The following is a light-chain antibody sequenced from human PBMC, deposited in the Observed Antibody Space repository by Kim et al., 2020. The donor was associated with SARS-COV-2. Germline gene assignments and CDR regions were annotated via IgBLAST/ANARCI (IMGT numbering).Light chain of an antibody. CDR2: EAT. CDR3: QEHNTRT. Sequence: DIQMTQSPSTLSASIGDRVTITCRASEDIATWLAWYQQRPGTAPNLLIYEATNLEVGVPSRFAGSGSGTEFTLTISSLQTDDLGTYYCQEHNTRTFGQGTKVDIK. V-gene: IGKV1-5*03. J-gene: IGKJ1*01. CDR1: EDIATW.